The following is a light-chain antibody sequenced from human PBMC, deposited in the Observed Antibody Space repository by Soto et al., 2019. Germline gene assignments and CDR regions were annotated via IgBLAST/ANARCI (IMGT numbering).Light chain of an antibody. CDR3: SSYAGSNDFVV. V-gene: IGLV2-8*01. CDR1: SSDVGGYNY. J-gene: IGLJ2*01. CDR2: EVN. Sequence: QSALTQPPSASGSPGQSVTISCTGTSSDVGGYNYVSWYQHHPGKAPKLMIYEVNKRPSGVPDRFSGSKSGDTASLTVSGLQAEDEAQYYCSSYAGSNDFVVFGGGTKLTVL.